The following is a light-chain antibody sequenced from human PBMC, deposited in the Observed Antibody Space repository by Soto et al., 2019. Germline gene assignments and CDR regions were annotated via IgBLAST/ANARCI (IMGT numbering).Light chain of an antibody. CDR3: QQRGVWPLT. J-gene: IGKJ4*01. CDR2: ESS. Sequence: EIVLTQSPATLSLSPGERASLSCRASQSVGTSLAWYQQKSGQAPRLLFYESSNRATYIPARFSASGSGTDFTLTISGLEPEDFAVYYCQQRGVWPLTFGGGTKVEIK. CDR1: QSVGTS. V-gene: IGKV3-11*01.